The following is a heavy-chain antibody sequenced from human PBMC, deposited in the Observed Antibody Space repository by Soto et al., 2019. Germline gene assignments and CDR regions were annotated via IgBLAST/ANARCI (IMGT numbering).Heavy chain of an antibody. CDR1: GGSISSYY. Sequence: PSETLSLTCTVSGGSISSYYWSWIRQPPGKGLEWIGYIYYSGSTNYNPSLKSRVTISVDTSKNQFSLKLSSVTAADTAVYYCAALDTAMVKGVCYWGQGTLVTVSS. V-gene: IGHV4-59*01. CDR3: AALDTAMVKGVCY. D-gene: IGHD5-18*01. J-gene: IGHJ4*02. CDR2: IYYSGST.